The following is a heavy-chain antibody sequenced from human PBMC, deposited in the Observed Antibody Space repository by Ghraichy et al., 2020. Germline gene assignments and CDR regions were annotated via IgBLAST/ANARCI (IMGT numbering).Heavy chain of an antibody. CDR1: GGSVSGSSYY. CDR2: IEYSGSS. V-gene: IGHV4-39*01. J-gene: IGHJ4*02. Sequence: SETLSLTCTVSGGSVSGSSYYWGWIRQPPGKGLEWIGSIEYSGSSRYNRSLKSRVTISVDTSKNQLSLKLSSVTAADTAFYSCARPGSTTGWYYFDCWGPGTLVT. CDR3: ARPGSTTGWYYFDC. D-gene: IGHD6-19*01.